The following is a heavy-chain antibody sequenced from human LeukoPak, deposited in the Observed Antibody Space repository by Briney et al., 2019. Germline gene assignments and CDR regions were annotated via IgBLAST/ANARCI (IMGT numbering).Heavy chain of an antibody. CDR3: AREMDYYDSSGYDAFDI. CDR1: GYSTTSGYF. CDR2: IHHSGST. J-gene: IGHJ3*02. Sequence: SETLSLTCTVSGYSTTSGYFWGWIRQPPGMGLEWIGSIHHSGSTYYNPSLKSRITISIDTSKNQFSLKLSSVTAADTAVYYCAREMDYYDSSGYDAFDIWGQGTMVTVS. D-gene: IGHD3-22*01. V-gene: IGHV4-38-2*02.